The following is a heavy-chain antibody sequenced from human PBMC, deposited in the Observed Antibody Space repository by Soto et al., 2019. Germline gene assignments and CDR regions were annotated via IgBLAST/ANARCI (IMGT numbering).Heavy chain of an antibody. CDR2: MNPNNGNT. CDR1: GYTFTSDD. V-gene: IGHV1-8*01. J-gene: IGHJ4*02. Sequence: QVQLVQSGAEVKKPGASVKISCKASGYTFTSDDFNWVRQATGQGREWMGWMNPNNGNTGYAQKFQGRVTMTRDTFISTAYMELSSLTSDYQLVYSCPKVPKNWVVDYWGQGTLVTVSS. D-gene: IGHD7-27*01. CDR3: PKVPKNWVVDY.